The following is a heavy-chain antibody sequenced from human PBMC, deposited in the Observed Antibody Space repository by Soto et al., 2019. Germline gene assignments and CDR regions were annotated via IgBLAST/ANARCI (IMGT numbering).Heavy chain of an antibody. CDR1: GYTFSNYA. J-gene: IGHJ6*02. Sequence: GGSLRLSCAASGYTFSNYAMSWVRQAPGKGLEWVSGINNNGGITHYADSVKGRFTISRDNSKNTLYLQINSLRAEDTAVYYCAQAHTSGWSSYYYYGLDVWGQGTTVTVSS. D-gene: IGHD6-19*01. CDR3: AQAHTSGWSSYYYYGLDV. V-gene: IGHV3-23*01. CDR2: INNNGGIT.